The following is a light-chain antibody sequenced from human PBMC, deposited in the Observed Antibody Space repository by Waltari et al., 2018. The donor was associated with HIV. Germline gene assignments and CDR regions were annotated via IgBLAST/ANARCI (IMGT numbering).Light chain of an antibody. CDR2: DVN. CDR1: SSDIGYFNY. V-gene: IGLV2-8*01. J-gene: IGLJ2*01. Sequence: QSALTQPPSAPGSPGKSVTFSCTATSSDIGYFNYVSWYQQHPGTAPKLLIYDVNKRPSGVPDRFSASKSRATASLTVSGLLAEDEADYYCAAYAGNNIVIFGGGTKVTV. CDR3: AAYAGNNIVI.